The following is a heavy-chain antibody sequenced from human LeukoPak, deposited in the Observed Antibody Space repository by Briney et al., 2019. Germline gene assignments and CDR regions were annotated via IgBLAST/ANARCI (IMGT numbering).Heavy chain of an antibody. CDR3: ARVGSYNFDY. Sequence: SETLSLTCTVSGDSISTYYWSWIRQPPGKGLEWIGYIYYSGSTNYNPSLKSRVTLSVDTSKNQFSLKLSSVTAADTAVYYCARVGSYNFDYWGQGTLVTVSS. J-gene: IGHJ4*02. V-gene: IGHV4-59*01. D-gene: IGHD1-26*01. CDR1: GDSISTYY. CDR2: IYYSGST.